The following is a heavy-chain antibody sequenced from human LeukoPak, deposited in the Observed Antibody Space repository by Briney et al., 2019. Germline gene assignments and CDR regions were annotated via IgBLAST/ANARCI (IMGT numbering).Heavy chain of an antibody. Sequence: ASVKVSCKASGGTFSNYATSWVRQAPGQGLEWMGGIIPIFGTANYAQKFQGRVTITADKSTSTAYMELSSLRSEDTAVYYCARGEQLRYFDSSLDYYYYYGMDVWGKGTTVTVSS. J-gene: IGHJ6*04. CDR2: IIPIFGTA. D-gene: IGHD3-9*01. V-gene: IGHV1-69*06. CDR1: GGTFSNYA. CDR3: ARGEQLRYFDSSLDYYYYYGMDV.